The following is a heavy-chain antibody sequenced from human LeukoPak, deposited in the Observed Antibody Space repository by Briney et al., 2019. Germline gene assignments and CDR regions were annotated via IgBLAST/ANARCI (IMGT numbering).Heavy chain of an antibody. D-gene: IGHD6-19*01. CDR2: FYPEEGET. V-gene: IGHV1-24*01. Sequence: ASVKVSCKVFGYTLTELSMHCVRQAPGKRLGWRGGFYPEEGETIYAQKFRGRVSMTEDTSTDTAYMALRSLRSEDTAVYYCATDQRIAVAGTNYYYGMDVWGQGTTVTVSS. CDR1: GYTLTELS. J-gene: IGHJ6*02. CDR3: ATDQRIAVAGTNYYYGMDV.